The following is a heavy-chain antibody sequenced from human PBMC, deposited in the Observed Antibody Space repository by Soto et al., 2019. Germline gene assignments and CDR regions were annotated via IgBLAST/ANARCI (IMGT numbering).Heavy chain of an antibody. CDR2: IDPNSGGT. V-gene: IGHV1-2*02. CDR3: ARSSGSYSDFDF. Sequence: ASVKVSCKASGYTFSNYHIHWVRQAPGQGLEWLGWIDPNSGGTKYAQKFQGRVTVTREPSITTAFMELDSLTSDDTAVYYCARSSGSYSDFDFWGQGTLVTVPQ. CDR1: GYTFSNYH. D-gene: IGHD1-26*01. J-gene: IGHJ4*02.